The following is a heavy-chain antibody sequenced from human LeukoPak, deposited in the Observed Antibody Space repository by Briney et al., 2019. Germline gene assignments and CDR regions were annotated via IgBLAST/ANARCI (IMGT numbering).Heavy chain of an antibody. CDR1: GGSISSSSYY. J-gene: IGHJ3*02. Sequence: SETLPLTCTVSGGSISSSSYYWGWIRQPPGKGLEWIWSIYYSGSTYYNPSLKSRVTISVDTSKNQFSLRLSSVTAADTAVYYCARRSYYHILTGYYGAFDIWGQGTMVTVSS. CDR3: ARRSYYHILTGYYGAFDI. D-gene: IGHD3-9*01. V-gene: IGHV4-39*07. CDR2: IYYSGST.